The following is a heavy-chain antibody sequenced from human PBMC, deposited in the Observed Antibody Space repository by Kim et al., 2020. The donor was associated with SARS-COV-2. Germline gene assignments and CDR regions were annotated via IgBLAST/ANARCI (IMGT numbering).Heavy chain of an antibody. D-gene: IGHD6-13*01. V-gene: IGHV3-33*05. CDR3: ARGSSSWEIDY. J-gene: IGHJ4*02. CDR1: GFTFSSYG. CDR2: ISYDGSNK. Sequence: GESLKISCAASGFTFSSYGMHWVRQAPGKGLEWVAVISYDGSNKYYADSVKGRFTISRDNSKNTLYLQMNSLRAEDTAVYYCARGSSSWEIDYWGQGTLVTVSS.